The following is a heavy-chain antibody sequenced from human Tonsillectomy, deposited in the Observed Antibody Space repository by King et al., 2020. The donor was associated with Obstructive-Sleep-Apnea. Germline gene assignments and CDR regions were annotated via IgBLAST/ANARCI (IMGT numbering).Heavy chain of an antibody. CDR3: ARNLVGATPYFDY. CDR1: GFTFSSYS. D-gene: IGHD1-26*01. Sequence: VQLVESGGGLVKPGGSLRLSCAASGFTFSSYSINWVRQAPGKGLEGVSSISSSSSYIYYADSVKGRFTISRDNAKNSLYLQMNSLRAEDTAVYYCARNLVGATPYFDYWGQGTLVTVSS. J-gene: IGHJ4*02. V-gene: IGHV3-21*01. CDR2: ISSSSSYI.